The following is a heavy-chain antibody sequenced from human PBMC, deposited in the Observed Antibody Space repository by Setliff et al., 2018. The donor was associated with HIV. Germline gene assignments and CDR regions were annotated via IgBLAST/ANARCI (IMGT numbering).Heavy chain of an antibody. J-gene: IGHJ4*02. CDR1: GFTYSDYW. D-gene: IGHD6-19*01. CDR3: TKDHLSGWASDC. CDR2: IKQDGSEE. Sequence: GGSLRLSCTVSGFTYSDYWMIWVRQAPGKGLEWVAKIKQDGSEEYYVDSVKGRFTISRDNAKNSVYLQMNSLRVEDTAMYYCTKDHLSGWASDCWGQGTLVTVSS. V-gene: IGHV3-7*01.